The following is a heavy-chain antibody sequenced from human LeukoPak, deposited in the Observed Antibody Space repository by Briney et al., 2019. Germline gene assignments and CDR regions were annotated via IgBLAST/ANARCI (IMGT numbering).Heavy chain of an antibody. CDR1: GFTFSHAW. J-gene: IGHJ4*02. CDR3: AKDSRDGYYDILTGPSPFDY. V-gene: IGHV3-23*01. CDR2: ISGSGGST. D-gene: IGHD3-9*01. Sequence: GGSLRLSCAASGFTFSHAWMSWVRRAPGKGLEWVSAISGSGGSTYYADSVKGRFTISRDNSKNTLYLQMNSLRAEDTAVYYCAKDSRDGYYDILTGPSPFDYWGQGTLVTVSS.